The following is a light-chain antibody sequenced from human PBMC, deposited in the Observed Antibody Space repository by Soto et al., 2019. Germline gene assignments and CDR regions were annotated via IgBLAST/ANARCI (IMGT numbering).Light chain of an antibody. CDR3: QHSYSYSVA. V-gene: IGKV1-5*03. CDR1: QTISSW. CDR2: TAS. J-gene: IGKJ5*01. Sequence: QMTQSPSTLSGSVGDRVTITCRASQTISSWLAWYQQKPGKAPKPLIYTASTLKSGVPSRFSGSGSGTEFTLTISSLQPDDFATYYCQHSYSYSVAFGQGTRLEIK.